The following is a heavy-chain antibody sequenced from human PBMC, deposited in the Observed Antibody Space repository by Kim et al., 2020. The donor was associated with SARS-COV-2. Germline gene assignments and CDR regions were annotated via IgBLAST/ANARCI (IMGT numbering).Heavy chain of an antibody. V-gene: IGHV4-31*03. D-gene: IGHD3-22*01. CDR3: VRGGFRSDSTAYYYY. J-gene: IGHJ4*02. CDR2: IYYRGST. Sequence: SETLSLTCTVSGVSISSSYNYWTWIRQHPGKGLEWIGYIYYRGSTYYNPSLKSRLIISLDTSKNQFSLKLKSVTAADTAVYYCVRGGFRSDSTAYYYYWGQGTLVTVSS. CDR1: GVSISSSYNY.